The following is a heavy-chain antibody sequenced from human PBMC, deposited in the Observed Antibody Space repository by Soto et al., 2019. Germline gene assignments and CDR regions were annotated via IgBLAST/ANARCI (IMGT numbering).Heavy chain of an antibody. CDR3: AGQLYGFWRGGVYYYYGMDV. J-gene: IGHJ6*02. D-gene: IGHD3-3*01. V-gene: IGHV1-69*13. Sequence: ASVKVSCKASGGTFSSYAISWVRQAPGQGLEWMGGIIPIFGTANYAQKFQGRVTITADESTSTAYMELSSLRSEDTAVYYCAGQLYGFWRGGVYYYYGMDVWGQGTTVTVSS. CDR1: GGTFSSYA. CDR2: IIPIFGTA.